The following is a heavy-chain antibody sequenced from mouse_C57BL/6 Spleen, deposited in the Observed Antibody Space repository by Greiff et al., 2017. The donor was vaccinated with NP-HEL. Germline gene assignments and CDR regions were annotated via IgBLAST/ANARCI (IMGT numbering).Heavy chain of an antibody. V-gene: IGHV5-17*01. D-gene: IGHD1-1*01. CDR2: ISSGSSTI. Sequence: EVKLVESGGGLVKPGGSLKLSCAASGFTFSDYGMHWVRQAPEKGLEWVAYISSGSSTIYYADTVKGQFPISRDNAKNPLFLPMTSLRSEDTAMYYCARDPYYYGSSYEYFDYWGQGTTLTVSA. CDR1: GFTFSDYG. J-gene: IGHJ2*01. CDR3: ARDPYYYGSSYEYFDY.